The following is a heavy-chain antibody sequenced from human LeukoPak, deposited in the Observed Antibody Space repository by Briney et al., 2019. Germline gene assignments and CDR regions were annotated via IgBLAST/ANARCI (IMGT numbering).Heavy chain of an antibody. J-gene: IGHJ4*01. Sequence: GESLKISCKGSGYSFTSYWIGWVRQMPGKGLEWMGIIYPGDSDTRYSPSFQGQVTISADKSISTAYLQWSSLKASDTAMYYCARQTRLRLGELSPSIDYWGHGTLVTVSS. CDR1: GYSFTSYW. V-gene: IGHV5-51*01. D-gene: IGHD3-16*02. CDR2: IYPGDSDT. CDR3: ARQTRLRLGELSPSIDY.